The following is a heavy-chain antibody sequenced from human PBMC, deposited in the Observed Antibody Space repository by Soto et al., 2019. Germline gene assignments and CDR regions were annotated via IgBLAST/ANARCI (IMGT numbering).Heavy chain of an antibody. CDR3: ARKEKSGHFNWFDP. Sequence: GESLKISCRTSGYKFTSSWIAWVRQMPGKGLEWMGIIFPSDSDTRYSPSFQGQVTISADRSTSTVFLQWASLKASDTAVYFCARKEKSGHFNWFDPWGQGALVTVSS. CDR1: GYKFTSSW. V-gene: IGHV5-51*01. D-gene: IGHD2-21*02. CDR2: IFPSDSDT. J-gene: IGHJ5*02.